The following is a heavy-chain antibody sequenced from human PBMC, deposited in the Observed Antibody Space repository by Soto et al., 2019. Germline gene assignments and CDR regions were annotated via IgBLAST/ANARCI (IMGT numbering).Heavy chain of an antibody. D-gene: IGHD3-22*01. CDR1: GYSFAGYW. V-gene: IGHV5-10-1*01. J-gene: IGHJ4*02. Sequence: GESLTISCKGSGYSFAGYWITWVRQKPGKGLEWMGRIDPSDSQTYYSPSFRGHVTISVTKSITTVFLQWSSLRASDTAMYYCARQIYDSDTGPNFQYYFDSWGQGTPVTVSS. CDR3: ARQIYDSDTGPNFQYYFDS. CDR2: IDPSDSQT.